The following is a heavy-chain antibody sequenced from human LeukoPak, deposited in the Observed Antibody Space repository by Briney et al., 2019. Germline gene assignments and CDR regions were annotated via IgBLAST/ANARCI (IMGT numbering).Heavy chain of an antibody. CDR3: ARHTGTAIFGPRFDP. Sequence: SETLSLTCTVSGGSISSGGYYWSWIRQPPGKGLEWIGYIYHSGSTYYNPSLKSRVTISVDTSKNQFSLKLSSVTAADTAVYYCARHTGTAIFGPRFDPWGQGTLVTVSS. CDR1: GGSISSGGYY. D-gene: IGHD3-3*01. J-gene: IGHJ5*02. CDR2: IYHSGST. V-gene: IGHV4-30-2*03.